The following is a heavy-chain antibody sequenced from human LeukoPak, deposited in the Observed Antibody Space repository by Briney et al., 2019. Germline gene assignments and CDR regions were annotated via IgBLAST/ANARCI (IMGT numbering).Heavy chain of an antibody. Sequence: PGGSLRLSCAASGFTFNSYAMSWVRQAPGKGLEWVSGISGSGGSTYYADSVKGRFTISRDNSKNTLYLQMNSLRAEDTAVYYCAKIPYCGGDCFYNWFDPWGQGTLVTVSS. V-gene: IGHV3-23*01. D-gene: IGHD2-21*01. CDR3: AKIPYCGGDCFYNWFDP. CDR2: ISGSGGST. J-gene: IGHJ5*02. CDR1: GFTFNSYA.